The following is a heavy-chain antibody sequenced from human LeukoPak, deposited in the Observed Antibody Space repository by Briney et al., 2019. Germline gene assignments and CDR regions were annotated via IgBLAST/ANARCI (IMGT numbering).Heavy chain of an antibody. Sequence: AESLKISSKGSGYSFTSYWICWVRQMPGKGLEWMGIIYPGDSDTRYSPSFQGQVTISADKSISTAYLQWSSLKASDPAMYYCARRGIGEDYYYYLDVWGKGTTVPVSS. CDR2: IYPGDSDT. CDR3: ARRGIGEDYYYYLDV. J-gene: IGHJ6*03. V-gene: IGHV5-51*01. D-gene: IGHD3-10*01. CDR1: GYSFTSYW.